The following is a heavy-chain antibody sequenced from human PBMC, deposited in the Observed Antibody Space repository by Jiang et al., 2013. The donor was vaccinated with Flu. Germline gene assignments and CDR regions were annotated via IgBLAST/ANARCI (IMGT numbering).Heavy chain of an antibody. CDR1: GFTFSSYW. Sequence: VQLVESGGGLVQPGGSLRLSCAASGFTFSSYWMHWVRQAPGQGLVWVSRINSDGSSPKYADSVKGRFTISRDNAKNTLYLQMNSLTGEDTAVYFCARDKSPGYSWGLEGNDYWGQGTLVSVSS. J-gene: IGHJ4*02. CDR2: INSDGSSP. D-gene: IGHD5-12*01. V-gene: IGHV3-74*03. CDR3: ARDKSPGYSWGLEGNDY.